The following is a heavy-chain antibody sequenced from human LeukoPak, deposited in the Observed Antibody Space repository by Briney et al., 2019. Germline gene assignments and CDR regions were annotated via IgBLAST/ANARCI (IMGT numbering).Heavy chain of an antibody. J-gene: IGHJ6*02. CDR2: LFPIVGIA. CDR3: ARGLGATEVWEANYYYGMDV. V-gene: IGHV1-69*10. Sequence: SLRVSSVASRGTFIRDTLSGGRHAPGEGLGLMAQLFPIVGIANYTQKFQGRVTIIADKSTSTAYMELSSLRSEDTAVYYCARGLGATEVWEANYYYGMDVWGQGTTVTVSS. D-gene: IGHD1-26*01. CDR1: RGTFIRDT.